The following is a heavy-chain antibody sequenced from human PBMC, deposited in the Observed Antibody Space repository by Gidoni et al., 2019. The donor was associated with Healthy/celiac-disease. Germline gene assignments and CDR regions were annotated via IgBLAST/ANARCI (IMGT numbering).Heavy chain of an antibody. V-gene: IGHV3-23*01. CDR1: GFTFSSYA. D-gene: IGHD2-21*02. CDR3: AKEGSAYCGGDCYTDY. Sequence: EVQLLESGGGLVQPGGSLRRPCAASGFTFSSYAMSWVRQAPGKGLEWVSAISGSGGSTYYADSVKGRFTISRDNSKNTLYLQMNSLRAEDTAVYYCAKEGSAYCGGDCYTDYWGQGTLVTVSS. CDR2: ISGSGGST. J-gene: IGHJ4*02.